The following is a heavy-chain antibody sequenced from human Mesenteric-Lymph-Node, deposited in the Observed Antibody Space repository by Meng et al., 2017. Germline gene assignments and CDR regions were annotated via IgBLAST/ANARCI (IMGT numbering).Heavy chain of an antibody. Sequence: QVQLTWSRPGLVRPSETLSLTCTVSGGSVSRGSYYWSWIRQPPGKGLEWIGYIYYTGSTNYNPSLKSRLTISVDTSKNQFSLKLSSVTAADTAVYYCARVGRGILEGWGQGTLVTVSS. J-gene: IGHJ4*02. V-gene: IGHV4-61*01. CDR1: GGSVSRGSYY. D-gene: IGHD3-16*01. CDR3: ARVGRGILEG. CDR2: IYYTGST.